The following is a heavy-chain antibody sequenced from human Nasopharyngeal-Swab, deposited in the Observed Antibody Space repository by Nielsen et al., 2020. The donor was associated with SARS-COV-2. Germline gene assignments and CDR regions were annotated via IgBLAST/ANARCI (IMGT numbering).Heavy chain of an antibody. D-gene: IGHD1-26*01. CDR1: GFTFSSYA. CDR2: ISGSGGST. V-gene: IGHV3-23*01. J-gene: IGHJ4*02. Sequence: GESLKISCAASGFTFSSYAMGWVRQAPGKGLEWVSAISGSGGSTYYADSVKGRFTISRDNSKNTLYLQMNSLRAEDTAVYYCAEDRGVGALDYWGQGTLVTVSS. CDR3: AEDRGVGALDY.